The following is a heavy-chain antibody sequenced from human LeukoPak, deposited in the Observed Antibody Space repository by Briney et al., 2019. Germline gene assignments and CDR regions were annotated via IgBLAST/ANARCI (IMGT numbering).Heavy chain of an antibody. CDR2: IYPGDSDT. D-gene: IGHD1-26*01. V-gene: IGHV5-51*01. Sequence: HGESLKISCKGSGRSFTSYWIGWVRQMPGKGLEWMGIIYPGDSDTRYSPSFQGQVTISVDKSISTAYLHWSSLKASDTAIYYCASPGQWELRHWGQGTLVTVSS. J-gene: IGHJ1*01. CDR3: ASPGQWELRH. CDR1: GRSFTSYW.